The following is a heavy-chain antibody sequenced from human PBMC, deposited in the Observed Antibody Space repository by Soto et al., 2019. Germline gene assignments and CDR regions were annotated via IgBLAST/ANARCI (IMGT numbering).Heavy chain of an antibody. CDR1: GYAFTTYG. V-gene: IGHV1-18*01. Sequence: QVHLVQSGAEVKKPGASVKVSCKGSGYAFTTYGITWVRQAPGQGLEWMGWFSAHNGNTNYAQKLQGRVTVTRATSTSTPSMQPRGLRSEDTAVYYCARGRDGDYWGQGALVTVSS. CDR3: ARGRDGDY. D-gene: IGHD6-6*01. CDR2: FSAHNGNT. J-gene: IGHJ4*02.